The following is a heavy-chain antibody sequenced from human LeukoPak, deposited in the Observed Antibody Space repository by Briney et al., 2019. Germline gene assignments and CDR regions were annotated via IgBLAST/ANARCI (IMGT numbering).Heavy chain of an antibody. J-gene: IGHJ5*02. CDR2: MSPKNGAT. CDR1: GYTFTNYG. Sequence: ASVKVSCKASGYTFTNYGINWVRQATGQGLEWMEWMSPKNGATGYAQKFQGRVTMTRDTSIGTAYMELSSLVPEDTAAYYCARMDRLSATPTTDWFDPWGQGTLVTVSS. D-gene: IGHD3-16*02. CDR3: ARMDRLSATPTTDWFDP. V-gene: IGHV1-8*01.